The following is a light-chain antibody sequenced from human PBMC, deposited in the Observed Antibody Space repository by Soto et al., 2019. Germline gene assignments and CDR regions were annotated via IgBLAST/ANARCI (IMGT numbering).Light chain of an antibody. Sequence: QSVLTQPASVSGSPGQSIALSCTGTSNNVGSYNLVSWYQQHPGKAPKLLISEGGKRPSGVSDRFSASKSGNTASLTISGLQAEDEADYYCCSFANFNTYVFGTGTTVTVL. CDR3: CSFANFNTYV. CDR2: EGG. CDR1: SNNVGSYNL. V-gene: IGLV2-23*01. J-gene: IGLJ1*01.